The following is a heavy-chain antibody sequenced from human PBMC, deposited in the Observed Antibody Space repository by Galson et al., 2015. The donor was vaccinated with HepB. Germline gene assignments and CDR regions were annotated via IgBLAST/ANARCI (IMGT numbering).Heavy chain of an antibody. Sequence: LRLSCAASGFTFSHYGLHWVRQAPGKGLEWVTFISYDGSENYADPVKGRFTISRDDSKNTLYLQMNSLRPEDTAVYYCAKDGRVRYYDWLLSNYFDHWGHGTPVTVSS. V-gene: IGHV3-30*18. D-gene: IGHD3-9*01. CDR2: ISYDGSE. J-gene: IGHJ4*01. CDR1: GFTFSHYG. CDR3: AKDGRVRYYDWLLSNYFDH.